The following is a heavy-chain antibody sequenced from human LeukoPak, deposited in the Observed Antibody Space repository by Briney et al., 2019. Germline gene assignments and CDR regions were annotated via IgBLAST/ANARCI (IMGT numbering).Heavy chain of an antibody. CDR2: IYYSGST. J-gene: IGHJ3*02. D-gene: IGHD3-10*01. V-gene: IGHV4-31*03. Sequence: PSQTLSLTCTVSGGSISSGGYYWSWIRQHPGKGLEWIGYIYYSGSTYYNPSLKSRVTISVDTSKNQFSLKLSSVTAVDTAVYYCARARANPTYGSGTNDAFDIWGQGTMVTVSS. CDR3: ARARANPTYGSGTNDAFDI. CDR1: GGSISSGGYY.